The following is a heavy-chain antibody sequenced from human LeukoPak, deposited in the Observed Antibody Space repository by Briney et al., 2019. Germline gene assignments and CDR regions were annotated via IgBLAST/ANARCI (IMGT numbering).Heavy chain of an antibody. Sequence: PSETLSLTCTVSGGSISSYYWSWIRQPPGKGLEWIGYIYYSGSTNYNPSLKSRVTISVGTSKNQFSLKLSSVTAADTAVYYCARDHGGSDYWGQGTLVTVSS. CDR2: IYYSGST. CDR3: ARDHGGSDY. CDR1: GGSISSYY. J-gene: IGHJ4*02. V-gene: IGHV4-59*01. D-gene: IGHD4-23*01.